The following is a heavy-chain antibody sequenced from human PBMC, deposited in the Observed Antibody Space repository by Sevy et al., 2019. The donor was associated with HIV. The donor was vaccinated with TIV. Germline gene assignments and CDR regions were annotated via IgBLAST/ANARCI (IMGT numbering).Heavy chain of an antibody. CDR2: ISGSGGST. D-gene: IGHD3-3*01. J-gene: IGHJ6*03. V-gene: IGHV3-23*01. CDR1: GFTFSSYA. Sequence: GGSLRLSCAASGFTFSSYAMSWVRQAPGNGLEWVSAISGSGGSTYYADSVKGRFTISRDNSKNTLYLQMNSLRAEDTAVYYCAREVVLRFLEWLNTYYYYYMDVSGKGTSVTVSS. CDR3: AREVVLRFLEWLNTYYYYYMDV.